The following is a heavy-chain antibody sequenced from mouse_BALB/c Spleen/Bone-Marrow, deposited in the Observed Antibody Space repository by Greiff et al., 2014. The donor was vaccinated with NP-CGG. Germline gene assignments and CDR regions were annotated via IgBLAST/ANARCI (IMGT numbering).Heavy chain of an antibody. CDR3: ARSLLLRPDY. V-gene: IGHV5-17*02. CDR1: GFTFSSFG. Sequence: EVQLVESGGGSVQPGGSRKLSCAASGFTFSSFGMHWVRQAPEKGLEWVAYISSGSSTIYYADTVKGRFTISRDNPKNTLFLQMTSLRSEDTAMYYCARSLLLRPDYWGQGTTLTVSS. CDR2: ISSGSSTI. J-gene: IGHJ2*01. D-gene: IGHD1-1*01.